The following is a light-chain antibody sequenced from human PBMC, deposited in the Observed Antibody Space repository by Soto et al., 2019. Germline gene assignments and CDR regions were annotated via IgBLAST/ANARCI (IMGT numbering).Light chain of an antibody. CDR1: SSNIGNNY. V-gene: IGLV1-51*01. CDR2: DNN. J-gene: IGLJ2*01. Sequence: QSVLTQPPSVSAAPGQKVTISCSGSSSNIGNNYVSWYQQLPGTAPKLLIYDNNKRPSGIPDRFSGSTSGTSATLGITGLQTGAEADYYCGTWDSSLSAPVFGGGTKLTVL. CDR3: GTWDSSLSAPV.